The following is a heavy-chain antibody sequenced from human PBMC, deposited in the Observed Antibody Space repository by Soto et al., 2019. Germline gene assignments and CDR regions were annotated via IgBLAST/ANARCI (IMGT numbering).Heavy chain of an antibody. Sequence: EVQLVESGGGLVKPGGSLRLSCAVSGFTLSNYTLNWVRQAPGKGLEWVSSISGSGRNVFYADSVKGRFTISRDNAKNPMYLQMNSLRPEDTGVYSCARGRPISGAILTCYPEMDVWGQGTTVAVFS. CDR3: ARGRPISGAILTCYPEMDV. J-gene: IGHJ6*02. CDR1: GFTLSNYT. CDR2: ISGSGRNV. D-gene: IGHD3-9*01. V-gene: IGHV3-21*01.